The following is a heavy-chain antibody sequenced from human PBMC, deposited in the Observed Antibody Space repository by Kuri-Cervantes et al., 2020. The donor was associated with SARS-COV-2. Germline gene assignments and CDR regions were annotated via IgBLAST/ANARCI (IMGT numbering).Heavy chain of an antibody. CDR3: ARATGPPGYFDY. CDR2: IIPIFGTA. CDR1: GYTFTGYY. J-gene: IGHJ4*02. V-gene: IGHV1-69*05. Sequence: SVKVSCKASGYTFTGYYMHWVRQAPGQGLEWMGGIIPIFGTANYAQKFQGRVTITTDESTSTAYMELSSLRSEDTAAYYCARATGPPGYFDYWGQGTLVTVSS.